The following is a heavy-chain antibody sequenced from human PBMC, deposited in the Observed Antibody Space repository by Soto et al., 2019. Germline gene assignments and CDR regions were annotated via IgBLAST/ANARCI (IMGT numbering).Heavy chain of an antibody. Sequence: SETLSLTCTVSGGSISSSSYYWGWIRQPPGKGLEWIGSIYYSGSTYYNPSLKSRVTISVDTSKNQFSLKLSSVTAADTAVYYCASYSVWYVYYYYMDVWGKGTTVTVSS. D-gene: IGHD6-19*01. J-gene: IGHJ6*03. CDR2: IYYSGST. CDR3: ASYSVWYVYYYYMDV. CDR1: GGSISSSSYY. V-gene: IGHV4-39*01.